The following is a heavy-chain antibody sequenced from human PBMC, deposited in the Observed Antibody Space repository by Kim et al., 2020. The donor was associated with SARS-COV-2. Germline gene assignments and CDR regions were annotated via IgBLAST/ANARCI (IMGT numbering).Heavy chain of an antibody. V-gene: IGHV3-21*01. D-gene: IGHD6-13*01. J-gene: IGHJ6*02. CDR3: AREMGSSWYFSAGMDV. CDR2: ISSSSSYI. CDR1: GFTFSSYS. Sequence: GGSLRLSCAASGFTFSSYSMNWVRQAPGKGLEWVSSISSSSSYIYYADSVKGRFTISRENAKNSLYLQMNSLRAEDTAVYYCAREMGSSWYFSAGMDVWGQGTTVTVSS.